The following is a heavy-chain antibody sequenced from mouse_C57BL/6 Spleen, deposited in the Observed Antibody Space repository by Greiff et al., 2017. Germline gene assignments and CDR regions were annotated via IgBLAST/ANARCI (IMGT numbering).Heavy chain of an antibody. CDR2: IDPSDSET. V-gene: IGHV1-52*01. CDR3: ARYSNYGRYFDY. J-gene: IGHJ2*01. Sequence: QVQLQQPGAELVRPGSSVKLSCKASGYTFTSYWMHWVKQRPIQGLEWIGNIDPSDSETHYNQKFKDKATLTVDKSSSTAYMQLSSLTSEDSAVYYCARYSNYGRYFDYWGQGTTRTVSS. CDR1: GYTFTSYW. D-gene: IGHD2-5*01.